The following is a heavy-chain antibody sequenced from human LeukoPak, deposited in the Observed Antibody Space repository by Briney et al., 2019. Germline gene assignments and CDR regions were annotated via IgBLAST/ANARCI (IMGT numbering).Heavy chain of an antibody. J-gene: IGHJ4*02. CDR1: GFSFEDYG. Sequence: PGGSLRLSCVVSGFSFEDYGMHWVRQAPGKGLEWVAGISWNSGRIGYADSVKGRLTISRDNAKKSLYLQMNSLRPEDTASYYCAKVNEAGGYFFDHWGQGTVVTVSS. CDR2: ISWNSGRI. D-gene: IGHD2-15*01. V-gene: IGHV3-9*01. CDR3: AKVNEAGGYFFDH.